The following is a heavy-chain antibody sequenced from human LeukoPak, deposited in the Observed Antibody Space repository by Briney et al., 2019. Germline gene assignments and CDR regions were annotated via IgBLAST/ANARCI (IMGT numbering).Heavy chain of an antibody. CDR2: ISAYNGNT. CDR3: ARGSGIAVAGSPKRVTKLPESVDY. D-gene: IGHD6-19*01. V-gene: IGHV1-18*01. CDR1: GYTFTSYG. Sequence: ASVKVSCKASGYTFTSYGISGVRQAPGQGLEWMGWISAYNGNTNYAQKLQGRATMTTDTSTSTAYMELRSLRSDDTAVYYCARGSGIAVAGSPKRVTKLPESVDYWGQGTLVTVSS. J-gene: IGHJ4*02.